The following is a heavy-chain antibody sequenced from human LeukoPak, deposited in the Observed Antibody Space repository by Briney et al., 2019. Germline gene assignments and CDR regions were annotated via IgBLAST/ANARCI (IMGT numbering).Heavy chain of an antibody. Sequence: GASVKVSCKASGYTFTGYYMHWVRQAPGQGLEWMGGIILIFGTANYAQKFQGRVTITADESTSTAYMELSSLRSEDTAVYYCARNIVATTHYYYGMDVWGKGTTVAVSS. D-gene: IGHD5-12*01. CDR3: ARNIVATTHYYYGMDV. J-gene: IGHJ6*04. CDR2: IILIFGTA. CDR1: GYTFTGYY. V-gene: IGHV1-69*13.